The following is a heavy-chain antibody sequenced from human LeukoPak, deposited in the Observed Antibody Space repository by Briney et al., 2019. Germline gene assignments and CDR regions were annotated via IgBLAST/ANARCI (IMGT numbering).Heavy chain of an antibody. CDR1: GYILTNYG. CDR2: ISGYNADT. J-gene: IGHJ3*02. Sequence: ASVKVSCKASGYILTNYGITWVRPAPGQGLEWMGWISGYNADTDSAQKVQGRLTMTTDTSTNTAYMELRSLRSDDTAVYYCARFLCDNGVCHRAFDIWGQGTVVTVS. V-gene: IGHV1-18*01. D-gene: IGHD2-8*01. CDR3: ARFLCDNGVCHRAFDI.